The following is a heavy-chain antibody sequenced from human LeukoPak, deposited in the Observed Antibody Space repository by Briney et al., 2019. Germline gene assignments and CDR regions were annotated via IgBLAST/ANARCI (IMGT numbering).Heavy chain of an antibody. Sequence: ASVKVSCKASGYTFTNYDINWVRQATGQGLEWMGWMNPNSGNTGYAQKFQGRVTITRNTSISTAYMELSSLRSEDTAVYYCAVSSWYAGFDYWGQGTLVTVSS. CDR3: AVSSWYAGFDY. D-gene: IGHD6-13*01. V-gene: IGHV1-8*03. J-gene: IGHJ4*02. CDR1: GYTFTNYD. CDR2: MNPNSGNT.